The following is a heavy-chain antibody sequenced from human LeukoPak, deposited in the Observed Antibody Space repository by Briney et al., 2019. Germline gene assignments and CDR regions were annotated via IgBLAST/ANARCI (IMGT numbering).Heavy chain of an antibody. CDR2: INHSGST. CDR3: ARRASQLSYGSGTWWFDR. V-gene: IGHV4-34*01. CDR1: GGSFSGYY. J-gene: IGHJ5*02. Sequence: SETLSLACAVSGGSFSGYYWSWIRQPPGKGLEWIGEINHSGSTNYNPSLKSRVTISVDTSKNQFSLKLSSVTAADTAVYYCARRASQLSYGSGTWWFDRWVQGSLPTVSS. D-gene: IGHD3-10*01.